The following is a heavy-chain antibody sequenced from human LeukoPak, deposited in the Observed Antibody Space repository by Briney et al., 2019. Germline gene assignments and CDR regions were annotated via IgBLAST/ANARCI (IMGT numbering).Heavy chain of an antibody. CDR3: ARFSSGCSTSSCYLTY. Sequence: PSETLSLTCSVSGGSLSSHYWSWIRQPPGKGLELIGHIHDTGSTFYNPSLRGRVTISLDTSNNQFSLKLTSMTAAGTAVYYCARFSSGCSTSSCYLTYWGQGTLVTVS. CDR1: GGSLSSHY. V-gene: IGHV4-59*11. J-gene: IGHJ4*02. D-gene: IGHD2-2*01. CDR2: IHDTGST.